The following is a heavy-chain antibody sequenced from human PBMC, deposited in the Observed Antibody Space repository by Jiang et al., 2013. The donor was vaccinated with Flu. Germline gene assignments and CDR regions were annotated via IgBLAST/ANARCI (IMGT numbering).Heavy chain of an antibody. V-gene: IGHV5-51*01. CDR2: IYPGDSDT. CDR1: GYSFTSYW. D-gene: IGHD1-26*01. J-gene: IGHJ6*02. Sequence: LKISCKGSGYSFTSYWIGWVRQMPGKGLEWMGIIYPGDSDTRYSPSFQGQVTISADKSISTAYLQWSSLKASDTAMYYCARVDSGSWYYYYYGMDVWGQGTTVTVSS. CDR3: ARVDSGSWYYYYYGMDV.